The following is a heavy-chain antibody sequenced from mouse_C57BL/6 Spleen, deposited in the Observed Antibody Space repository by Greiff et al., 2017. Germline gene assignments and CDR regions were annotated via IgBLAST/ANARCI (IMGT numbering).Heavy chain of an antibody. J-gene: IGHJ1*03. CDR3: ARSYDYDAAYWYFDV. Sequence: VQLQQPGAELVRPGSSVKLSCKASGYTFTSYWMHWVKQRPIQGLEWIGNIDPSDSETHYNQKFKDKATLTVDKSSSTAYMQLSSLTSEDSAVYYCARSYDYDAAYWYFDVWGTGTTVTVSS. D-gene: IGHD2-4*01. V-gene: IGHV1-52*01. CDR2: IDPSDSET. CDR1: GYTFTSYW.